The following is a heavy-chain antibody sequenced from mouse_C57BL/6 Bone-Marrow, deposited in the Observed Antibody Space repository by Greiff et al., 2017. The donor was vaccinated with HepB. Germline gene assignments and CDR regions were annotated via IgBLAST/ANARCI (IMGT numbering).Heavy chain of an antibody. J-gene: IGHJ3*01. CDR3: TPVYYGNPWFAY. CDR2: IYPGNSDT. D-gene: IGHD2-1*01. V-gene: IGHV1-5*01. Sequence: EVQLQQSGTVLARPGASVKMSCKTSGYTFTSYWMHWVKQRPGQGLEWIGAIYPGNSDTSYNQKFKGKAKLTAVTSASTAYMELSSLTNEDSAVYYCTPVYYGNPWFAYWGQGTLVTVSA. CDR1: GYTFTSYW.